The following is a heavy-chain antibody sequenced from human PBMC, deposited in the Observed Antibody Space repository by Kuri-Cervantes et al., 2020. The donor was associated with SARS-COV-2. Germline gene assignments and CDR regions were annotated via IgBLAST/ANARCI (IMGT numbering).Heavy chain of an antibody. Sequence: GSLRLSCTVSGGSISSYYWSWIRPPPGKGLEWIGYIYYSGSTNYNPSLKSRVTISVDTSKNQFSLKLSSVTAADTAVYYCARRYCSSTSCYTDYGMDVWGQGTTVTVSS. CDR2: IYYSGST. CDR3: ARRYCSSTSCYTDYGMDV. D-gene: IGHD2-2*02. CDR1: GGSISSYY. V-gene: IGHV4-59*12. J-gene: IGHJ6*02.